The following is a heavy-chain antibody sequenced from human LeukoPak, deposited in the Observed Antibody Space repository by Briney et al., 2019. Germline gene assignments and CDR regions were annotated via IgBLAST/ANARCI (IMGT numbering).Heavy chain of an antibody. J-gene: IGHJ6*03. CDR2: IYYSGNT. Sequence: GSLRLSCAASGFTLSSYGMSWVRQPPGKGLDWIGSIYYSGNTYYNASLKSQVSISIDTSKNQFSLRLNSVSAADTAVYYCARVRYYGSGSYRYYYYMDVWGKGTTVTISS. D-gene: IGHD3-10*01. V-gene: IGHV4-39*01. CDR1: GFTLSSYG. CDR3: ARVRYYGSGSYRYYYYMDV.